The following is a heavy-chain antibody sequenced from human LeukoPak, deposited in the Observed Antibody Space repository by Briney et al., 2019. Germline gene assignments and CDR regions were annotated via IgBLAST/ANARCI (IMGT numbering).Heavy chain of an antibody. Sequence: SETLSLTCTVSGGSISSSSYHWGWIRQPPGKGLEWIGSIYYSGSTYYNPSLKSRVTISVDTSKNQFSLKLSSVTAADTAVYYCAREIVGAGYYMDVWGKGTTVTISS. CDR2: IYYSGST. D-gene: IGHD1-26*01. V-gene: IGHV4-39*07. CDR3: AREIVGAGYYMDV. J-gene: IGHJ6*03. CDR1: GGSISSSSYH.